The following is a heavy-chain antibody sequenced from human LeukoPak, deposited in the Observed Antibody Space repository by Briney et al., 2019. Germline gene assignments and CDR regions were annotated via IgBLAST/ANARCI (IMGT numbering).Heavy chain of an antibody. V-gene: IGHV1-69*05. CDR1: GGTFSSYA. J-gene: IGHJ6*03. CDR2: IIPIFGTA. D-gene: IGHD6-13*01. Sequence: SVKLSCKASGGTFSSYAISWVRQAPGQGLEWMGGIIPIFGTANYAQKFQGRVTITTDESTSTAYMELSSLRSEDTAVYYCARVAAAGTGSSTHYYYYYMDVWGKGTTVTVSS. CDR3: ARVAAAGTGSSTHYYYYYMDV.